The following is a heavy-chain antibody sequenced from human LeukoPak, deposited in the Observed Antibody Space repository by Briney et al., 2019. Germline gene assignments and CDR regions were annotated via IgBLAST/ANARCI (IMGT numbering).Heavy chain of an antibody. Sequence: PGGSLRLSCAASGFTFSSYSMNWVRQAPGKGLEWVSSISSSSSYIYHADSVKGRFTISRDNAKNSLYLQMNSLRAEDTAVYYCARDRPSYDFWSGYSPYYYYGMDVWGQGTTVTVSS. CDR2: ISSSSSYI. CDR3: ARDRPSYDFWSGYSPYYYYGMDV. D-gene: IGHD3-3*01. V-gene: IGHV3-21*01. CDR1: GFTFSSYS. J-gene: IGHJ6*02.